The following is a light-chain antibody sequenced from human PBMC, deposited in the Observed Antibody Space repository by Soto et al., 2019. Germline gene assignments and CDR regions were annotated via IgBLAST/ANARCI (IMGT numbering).Light chain of an antibody. CDR1: QSVSSY. CDR3: QQYGSSPWT. CDR2: DAS. J-gene: IGKJ1*01. V-gene: IGKV3-20*01. Sequence: EIVLTQSPATISLSPGERATLSRRASQSVSSYLAWYQQKPGQAPRLLIYDASDRATGIPARFSGSGSGTDFTLTISRLEPEDFAVYYCQQYGSSPWTFGQGTKVDIK.